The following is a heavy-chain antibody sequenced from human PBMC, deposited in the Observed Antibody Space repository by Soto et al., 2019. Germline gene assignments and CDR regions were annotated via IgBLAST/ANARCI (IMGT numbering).Heavy chain of an antibody. CDR1: GFTFSSYE. J-gene: IGHJ4*02. D-gene: IGHD3-22*01. CDR2: IHTSRGTI. Sequence: GGSLRLSCAASGFTFSSYEMMWVRRAPGKGLEWVSFIHTSRGTIYYADSVKGRFTISRDNAQNSLYLQMSSLRAEDTAVYYCATSLSDYYYSYWGQGTLVTVSS. V-gene: IGHV3-48*03. CDR3: ATSLSDYYYSY.